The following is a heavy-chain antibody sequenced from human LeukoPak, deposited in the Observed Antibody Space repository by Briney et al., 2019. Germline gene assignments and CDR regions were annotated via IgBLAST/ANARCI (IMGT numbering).Heavy chain of an antibody. CDR2: IYSGGST. Sequence: GGSLRLSCAASGFTVSSYYMYWVRQAPGKGLEWVSFIYSGGSTYYADSVKGRFTISRDNSKNTLYLQMNSLRAEDTAVYYCARGSGWDFDYWGQGTLVPVSS. CDR3: ARGSGWDFDY. J-gene: IGHJ4*02. D-gene: IGHD6-19*01. V-gene: IGHV3-66*01. CDR1: GFTVSSYY.